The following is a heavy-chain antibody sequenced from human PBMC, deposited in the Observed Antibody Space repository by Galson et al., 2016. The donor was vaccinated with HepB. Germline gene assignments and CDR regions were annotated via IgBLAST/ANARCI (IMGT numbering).Heavy chain of an antibody. D-gene: IGHD2-21*01. CDR3: AAGSRTHIHCPYDAFDI. CDR2: IVVGIGYT. Sequence: SVKVSCKASGFTFTSSAVQWVRQARGQRLEWIGWIVVGIGYTNYTQAFQERVTLTRDLSTSTAYMELSSLRSEDTAVYYCAAGSRTHIHCPYDAFDIWGQGTMVTVSS. V-gene: IGHV1-58*01. CDR1: GFTFTSSA. J-gene: IGHJ3*02.